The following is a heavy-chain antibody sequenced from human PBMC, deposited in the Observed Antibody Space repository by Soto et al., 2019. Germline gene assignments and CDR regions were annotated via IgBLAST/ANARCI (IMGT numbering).Heavy chain of an antibody. Sequence: SVKVPCKASGGTFSRYAISWVRQAPGQALEWMGGIIPIFGTANYAQKFQGRVTITADESTSTAYMELSSLRSEDTAVYYCASSDYDILTTYYYYGMDVWGQGTTVTVSS. V-gene: IGHV1-69*13. CDR3: ASSDYDILTTYYYYGMDV. J-gene: IGHJ6*02. D-gene: IGHD3-9*01. CDR2: IIPIFGTA. CDR1: GGTFSRYA.